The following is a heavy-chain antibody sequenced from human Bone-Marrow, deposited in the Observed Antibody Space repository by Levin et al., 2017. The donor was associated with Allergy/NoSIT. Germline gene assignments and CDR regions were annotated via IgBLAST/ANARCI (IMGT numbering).Heavy chain of an antibody. CDR2: IYYSGST. CDR3: ARVRVEGSPPYYDFWSGDYILDY. CDR1: GGSISSYY. J-gene: IGHJ4*02. Sequence: SETLSLTCTVSGGSISSYYWSWIRQPPGKGLEWIGYIYYSGSTNYNPSLKSRVTISVDTSKNQFSLKLSSVTAADTAVYYCARVRVEGSPPYYDFWSGDYILDYWGQGTLVTVSS. D-gene: IGHD3-3*01. V-gene: IGHV4-59*01.